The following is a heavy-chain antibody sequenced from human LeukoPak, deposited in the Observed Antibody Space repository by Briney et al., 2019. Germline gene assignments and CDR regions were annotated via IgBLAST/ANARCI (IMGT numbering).Heavy chain of an antibody. J-gene: IGHJ6*03. CDR1: GGSFSGYY. CDR2: INHSGST. V-gene: IGHV4-34*01. D-gene: IGHD3-10*01. Sequence: SETLSLTCAVYGGSFSGYYWSWIRQPPGKGLEWIGEINHSGSTNYNPSLKSRVTISVDTSENQFSLKLSSVTAADTAVYYCARGPMVDYYCYYYMDVWGKGTTVTVSS. CDR3: ARGPMVDYYCYYYMDV.